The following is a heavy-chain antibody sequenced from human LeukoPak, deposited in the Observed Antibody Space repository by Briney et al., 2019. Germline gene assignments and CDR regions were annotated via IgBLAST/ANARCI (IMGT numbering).Heavy chain of an antibody. J-gene: IGHJ4*02. CDR1: GFTFSSYP. CDR2: ISGSGGST. Sequence: PGGSLRLSCAPSGFTFSSYPMSWVPQAPGKGLEWVPAISGSGGSTYYADSVKGRFTISRDNSKNTLYLQMNSLRAEDTAVYYCAKRESAIDYWGQGTLVTVSS. D-gene: IGHD3-10*01. V-gene: IGHV3-23*01. CDR3: AKRESAIDY.